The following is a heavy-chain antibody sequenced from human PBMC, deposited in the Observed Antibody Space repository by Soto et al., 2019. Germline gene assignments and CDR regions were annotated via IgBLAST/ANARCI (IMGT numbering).Heavy chain of an antibody. CDR3: AKSTDSSYDYIWGSYRYDIDY. CDR2: ISGSGGST. D-gene: IGHD3-16*02. V-gene: IGHV3-23*01. J-gene: IGHJ4*02. Sequence: GGSLRLSCAASGFTFSSYAMSWVRQAPGKGLEWVSAISGSGGSTYYADSVKGRFTISRDNSKNTLYLQMNSLRAEDTAVYYCAKSTDSSYDYIWGSYRYDIDYWGQGTLVTVSS. CDR1: GFTFSSYA.